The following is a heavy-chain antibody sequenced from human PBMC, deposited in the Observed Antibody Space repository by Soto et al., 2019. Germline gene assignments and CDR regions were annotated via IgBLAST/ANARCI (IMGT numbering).Heavy chain of an antibody. CDR3: GTPPGGGGY. CDR2: IYSGGYT. V-gene: IGHV3-53*01. D-gene: IGHD3-10*01. Sequence: EVQLVESGGGLIQPGGSLRLSCAVSGFTVSNNYMSWVRQAPGKGLEGVSVIYSGGYTAYGDSVKGRFTISRDNSKNKLFIQKKTLRAHHRSGFFGGTPPGGGGYWGQGTLVTVSS. CDR1: GFTVSNNY. J-gene: IGHJ4*02.